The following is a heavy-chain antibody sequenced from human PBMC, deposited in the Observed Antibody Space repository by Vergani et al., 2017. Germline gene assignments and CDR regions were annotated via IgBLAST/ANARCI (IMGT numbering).Heavy chain of an antibody. V-gene: IGHV3-49*03. CDR2: IRSYMFGDSWSR. Sequence: EAQLAESGGGLVQPGQSLRLSCTASGFTTGDYVMSWFRQAPGKGLEWVGLIRSYMFGDSWSREYAASVKGRFTISRDDSRGTVYLQMDRRESADKAVYYVARRIVVEPVIPIVDWLDPWGPGTLVTVSS. CDR1: GFTTGDYV. D-gene: IGHD2-21*01. J-gene: IGHJ5*02. CDR3: ARRIVVEPVIPIVDWLDP.